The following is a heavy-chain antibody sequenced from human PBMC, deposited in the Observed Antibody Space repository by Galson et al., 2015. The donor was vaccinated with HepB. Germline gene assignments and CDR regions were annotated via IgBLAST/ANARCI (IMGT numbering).Heavy chain of an antibody. CDR2: MKEDGSEK. Sequence: SLRLSCAASGFTFSNYWMTWVRQAPGKGLEWVANMKEDGSEKYYVDSVKGRFSISRDNAKNSLYLQMNSLRAEDTAMYYCVRSGYVDATRKWEILHFGMDVWGQGTTVTVSS. CDR3: VRSGYVDATRKWEILHFGMDV. V-gene: IGHV3-7*01. J-gene: IGHJ6*02. CDR1: GFTFSNYW. D-gene: IGHD1-26*01.